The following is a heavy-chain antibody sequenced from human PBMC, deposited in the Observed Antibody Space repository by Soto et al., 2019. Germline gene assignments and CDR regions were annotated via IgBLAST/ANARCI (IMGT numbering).Heavy chain of an antibody. Sequence: GGSLRLSCAASGFTFSSYAMSWVRQAPGKGLEWVSGITNSGGSTYYADSVKGRFTISRDNSKNTLYLQLNSLKAEDTAVYYCAKDLRHSSTWGWFDAWGQGTLVTVSS. CDR2: ITNSGGST. CDR1: GFTFSSYA. V-gene: IGHV3-23*01. CDR3: AKDLRHSSTWGWFDA. J-gene: IGHJ5*02. D-gene: IGHD6-19*01.